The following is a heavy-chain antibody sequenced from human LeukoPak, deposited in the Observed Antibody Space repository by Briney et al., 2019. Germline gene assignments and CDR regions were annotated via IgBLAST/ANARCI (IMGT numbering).Heavy chain of an antibody. V-gene: IGHV3-74*01. D-gene: IGHD4-23*01. CDR1: GFTFSSYS. CDR3: MVILLGY. J-gene: IGHJ4*02. Sequence: GGSLRLSCAASGFTFSSYSMNWVRQAPGKGLVWVSRISSDGSITSYADSVKGRFTISRDNAKNTLYLQMNSLRAEDTAVYHCMVILLGYWGQGTLVTVSS. CDR2: ISSDGSIT.